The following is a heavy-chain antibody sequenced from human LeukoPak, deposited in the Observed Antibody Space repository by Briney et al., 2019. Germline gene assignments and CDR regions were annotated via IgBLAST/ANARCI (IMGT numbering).Heavy chain of an antibody. V-gene: IGHV4-61*02. CDR2: IYTSGST. CDR1: GGSISSGSYY. CDR3: ARGIAARLNYFDY. Sequence: PSEDLSLTCTVSGGSISSGSYYWSWIRQPAGKGLEWIGRIYTSGSTNYNPSLKSRVTISVDTSKNQFSLKLSSVTAADTAVYYCARGIAARLNYFDYWGQGTLVTVSS. J-gene: IGHJ4*02. D-gene: IGHD6-6*01.